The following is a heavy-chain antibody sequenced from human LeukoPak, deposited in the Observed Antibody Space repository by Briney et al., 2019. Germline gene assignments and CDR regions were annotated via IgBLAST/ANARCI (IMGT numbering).Heavy chain of an antibody. D-gene: IGHD4-17*01. CDR3: ARRTTVTSPTSADYYYYYYMDV. Sequence: SETLYLTCAVYGGSFSGYYWSWIRQPPGKGLEWIGGINHSGSTNYNPSLKSRVTISVDASKHQFSLKLSSVTAADTAVYYCARRTTVTSPTSADYYYYYYMDVWGKGTTVTISS. J-gene: IGHJ6*03. CDR1: GGSFSGYY. CDR2: INHSGST. V-gene: IGHV4-34*01.